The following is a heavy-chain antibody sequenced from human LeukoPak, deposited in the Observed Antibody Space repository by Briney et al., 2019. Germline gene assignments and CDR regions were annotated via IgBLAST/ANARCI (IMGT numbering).Heavy chain of an antibody. Sequence: GGSLRLSCAASGFIFSNAWMSWVRQAPGKGLEWVGRIKSKTDGGTTDYAAPVKGRFTISRDDSKNTLYLQMNSLKTEDTAVYYCTTRYCSSTSCSGEGWFDPWGQGTLVTVSS. J-gene: IGHJ5*02. CDR3: TTRYCSSTSCSGEGWFDP. CDR2: IKSKTDGGTT. D-gene: IGHD2-2*01. V-gene: IGHV3-15*01. CDR1: GFIFSNAW.